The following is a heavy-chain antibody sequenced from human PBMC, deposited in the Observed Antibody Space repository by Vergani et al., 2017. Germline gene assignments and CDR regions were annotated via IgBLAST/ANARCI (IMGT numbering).Heavy chain of an antibody. J-gene: IGHJ4*02. Sequence: VQLVESGGGLVKPGGSLRLSCATSGFTFSSYGMHWVRQAPGKGLEWVAVIWYDGTNKYYADSVKGRFTISRDNSKNTLYLQMNSMRAEDTAVYYCAKDFSTGPVGYWGQGTLVTVSS. CDR2: IWYDGTNK. D-gene: IGHD3/OR15-3a*01. CDR1: GFTFSSYG. CDR3: AKDFSTGPVGY. V-gene: IGHV3-30*02.